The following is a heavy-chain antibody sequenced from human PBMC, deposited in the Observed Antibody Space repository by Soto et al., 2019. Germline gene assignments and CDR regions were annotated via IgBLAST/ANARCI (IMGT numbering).Heavy chain of an antibody. Sequence: GGSLRLSCAASGFTFSSYAMSWVRQAPGKGLEWVSAISGSGGSTYYADSVKGRFTISRDNARNSLSLHMSSLRAEDTAVYYCARGGTITTPDFDYWGQGTLVTVSS. CDR3: ARGGTITTPDFDY. CDR1: GFTFSSYA. V-gene: IGHV3-23*01. CDR2: ISGSGGST. D-gene: IGHD1-1*01. J-gene: IGHJ4*02.